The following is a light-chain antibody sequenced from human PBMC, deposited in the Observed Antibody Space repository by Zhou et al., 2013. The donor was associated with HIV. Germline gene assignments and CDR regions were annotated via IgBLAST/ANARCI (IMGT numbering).Light chain of an antibody. CDR2: EAA. Sequence: DIQMTQSPSSLSASVGDRVSITCRASRGVRNDLAWFQQKPGKAPKRLIYEAATLQSGVPSRFSGSGSGTEFTLTINGLQPEDFATYYCLQHTDYPLTFGGGTRVEIK. V-gene: IGKV1-17*01. J-gene: IGKJ4*01. CDR3: LQHTDYPLT. CDR1: RGVRND.